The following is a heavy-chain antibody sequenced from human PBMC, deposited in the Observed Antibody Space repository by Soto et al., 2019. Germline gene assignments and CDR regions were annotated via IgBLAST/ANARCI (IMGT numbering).Heavy chain of an antibody. J-gene: IGHJ6*02. CDR3: ARAVLVLPDTMSHFYYGLDV. CDR2: IYNSGST. Sequence: SETLSLTCTVSGGSVSTGAYYWSWIRQHPEKGLEWIGHIYNSGSTNYNPSLKSRVTISMDTSSNQFSLQLRSVTAADTAVYYCARAVLVLPDTMSHFYYGLDVWGQGTTVTVSS. D-gene: IGHD3-10*02. CDR1: GGSVSTGAYY. V-gene: IGHV4-31*03.